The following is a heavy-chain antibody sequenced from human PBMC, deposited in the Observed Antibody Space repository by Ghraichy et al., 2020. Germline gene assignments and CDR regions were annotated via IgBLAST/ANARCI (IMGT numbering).Heavy chain of an antibody. CDR2: INHSGST. CDR3: ARGGWNDGFRWFDP. V-gene: IGHV4-34*01. CDR1: GGSFSGYY. Sequence: SETLSLTCAVYGGSFSGYYWSWIRQPPGKGLEWIGEINHSGSTNYNPSLKSRVTISVDTSKNQFSLKLSSVTAADTAVYYCARGGWNDGFRWFDPWGQGTLVTVSS. D-gene: IGHD1-1*01. J-gene: IGHJ5*02.